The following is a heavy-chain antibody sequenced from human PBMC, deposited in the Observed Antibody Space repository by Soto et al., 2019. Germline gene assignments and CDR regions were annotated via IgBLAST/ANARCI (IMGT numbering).Heavy chain of an antibody. CDR3: VLLKSGQYYYGMDV. V-gene: IGHV4-39*02. D-gene: IGHD2-15*01. Sequence: SETLSLTCTVSGGSISSSSYYWAWIRQPPGKGLEWIGSIYYSGSTYYNPSLKSRVTISVDTSKNHFSLKLSSVSAPDTAVYYCVLLKSGQYYYGMDVRGQRTTVTVSS. CDR1: GGSISSSSYY. CDR2: IYYSGST. J-gene: IGHJ6*02.